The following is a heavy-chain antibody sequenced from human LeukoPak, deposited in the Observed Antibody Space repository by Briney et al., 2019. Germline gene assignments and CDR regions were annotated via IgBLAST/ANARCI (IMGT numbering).Heavy chain of an antibody. D-gene: IGHD1-26*01. CDR2: IYYTGGT. V-gene: IGHV4-59*01. J-gene: IGHJ5*02. CDR3: ARGGNYWPQWWFDP. Sequence: PSETLSLTCTVSGGSISTYYWSWIRQPPGKGLEWIGYIYYTGGTSYNSSLKSRVTMSLDASKNQFSLELNSVTPADTAVYYCARGGNYWPQWWFDPWGRGTLVSVSS. CDR1: GGSISTYY.